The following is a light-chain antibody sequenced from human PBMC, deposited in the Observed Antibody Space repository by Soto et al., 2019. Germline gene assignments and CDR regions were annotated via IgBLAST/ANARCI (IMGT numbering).Light chain of an antibody. V-gene: IGKV3-20*01. Sequence: EIVLTQSPGTLSLSPGERATLSCSASQSVSTYLAWYQQKPGQAPRLLISGASSRATGIPDRFSGSGSGTDFTLTISRLEPEDFAVYYCQQYGSSPGTFGGGTKVEIK. CDR1: QSVSTY. CDR2: GAS. J-gene: IGKJ4*01. CDR3: QQYGSSPGT.